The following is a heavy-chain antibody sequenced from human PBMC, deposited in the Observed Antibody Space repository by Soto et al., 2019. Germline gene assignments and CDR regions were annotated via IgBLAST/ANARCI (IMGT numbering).Heavy chain of an antibody. CDR1: GFTFSSYG. CDR2: IWYDGSNK. V-gene: IGHV3-33*01. CDR3: ARELTVTTSHYGMDV. Sequence: QVQLVESGGGVVQPGRSLRLSCAASGFTFSSYGMHWVRQAPGKGLEWVAVIWYDGSNKYYADSVKGRFTISRDNSKNTLYLQMNSLRAEDTAVYYCARELTVTTSHYGMDVWGQGTTVTVSS. J-gene: IGHJ6*02. D-gene: IGHD4-17*01.